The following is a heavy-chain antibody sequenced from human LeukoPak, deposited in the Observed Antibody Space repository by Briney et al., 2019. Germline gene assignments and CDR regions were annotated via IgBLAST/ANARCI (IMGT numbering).Heavy chain of an antibody. D-gene: IGHD1-26*01. V-gene: IGHV3-15*01. J-gene: IGHJ4*02. Sequence: GGSLRLSCAASGFTFSNSWMSWVRQAPGKGLEWVGGIKSKTDGGTTDYAAPVKGRFTISRDDSKNTLYLQMNSLKTEDTAVYYCTTPDAFRSGSYFFDYWGQGTLVTVSS. CDR1: GFTFSNSW. CDR3: TTPDAFRSGSYFFDY. CDR2: IKSKTDGGTT.